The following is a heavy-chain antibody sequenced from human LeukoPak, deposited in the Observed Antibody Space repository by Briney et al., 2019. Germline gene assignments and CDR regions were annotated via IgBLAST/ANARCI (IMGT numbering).Heavy chain of an antibody. Sequence: WGSLRLSCAASGFTVSSNYMIWVCQAPRKGLEWVSVIYSGDSTYYADSVKGRFTISRDNPKNTLYLQMNSLRADDTAVYYCARAKLGYYFDCWGQGRLVSVSS. CDR2: IYSGDST. V-gene: IGHV3-53*01. D-gene: IGHD6-6*01. J-gene: IGHJ4*01. CDR1: GFTVSSNY. CDR3: ARAKLGYYFDC.